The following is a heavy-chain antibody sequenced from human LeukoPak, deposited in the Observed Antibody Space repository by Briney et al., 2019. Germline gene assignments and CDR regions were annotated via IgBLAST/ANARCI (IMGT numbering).Heavy chain of an antibody. V-gene: IGHV4-39*01. CDR2: IYYSGST. J-gene: IGHJ5*02. D-gene: IGHD6-13*01. CDR1: GGSISSYY. CDR3: ARRVSSSWYASRWFDP. Sequence: SETLSLTCTVSGGSISSYYWGWIRQPPGKGLEWIGSIYYSGSTYYNPSLKSRVTISVDTSKNQFSLKLSSVTAADTAVYYCARRVSSSWYASRWFDPWGQGTLVTVSS.